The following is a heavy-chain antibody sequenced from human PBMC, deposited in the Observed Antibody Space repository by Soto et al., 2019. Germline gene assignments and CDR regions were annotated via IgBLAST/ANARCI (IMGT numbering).Heavy chain of an antibody. CDR3: AVVTGAVDI. CDR1: GASINHTDYY. J-gene: IGHJ3*02. Sequence: QVQLQESGPGLVKPSQTLSLTCSVSGASINHTDYYWSWIRQHPQRGLEWIAYIYYSGSTNYNTSLKRPITISLDSSTNQFSLKLSSMTAADAAVYYCAVVTGAVDIWGQGTMVAVSA. CDR2: IYYSGST. D-gene: IGHD2-21*02. V-gene: IGHV4-31*01.